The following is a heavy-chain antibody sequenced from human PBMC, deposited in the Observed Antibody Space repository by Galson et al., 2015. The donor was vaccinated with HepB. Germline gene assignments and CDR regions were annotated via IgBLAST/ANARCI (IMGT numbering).Heavy chain of an antibody. J-gene: IGHJ6*02. D-gene: IGHD1-20*01. CDR2: IYTGGXX. CDR1: XXXVSSDX. CDR3: XRILDKWNLNYYIGMDV. Sequence: RLSCXASXXXVSSDXXXWVXXAPGXGLEXXXVIYTGGXXYYADSVQGXFTLPRDNSKNTVYLPMNSLRPEDXXXYYCXRILDKWNLNYYIGMDVWGQGXXVTXXS. V-gene: IGHV3-53*05.